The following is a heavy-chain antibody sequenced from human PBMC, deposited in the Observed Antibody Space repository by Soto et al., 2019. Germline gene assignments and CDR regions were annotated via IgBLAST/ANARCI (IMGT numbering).Heavy chain of an antibody. CDR1: GYTFTSYG. CDR3: ARDLWSIAARPVDY. CDR2: ISAYNGNT. J-gene: IGHJ4*02. V-gene: IGHV1-18*01. Sequence: GASVKVSCKASGYTFTSYGISWLRQAPGQGLEWMGWISAYNGNTNYAQKLQGRATMTTDTSTSTAYMELRSLRSDETAVYYCARDLWSIAARPVDYWGQGTLVTVSS. D-gene: IGHD6-6*01.